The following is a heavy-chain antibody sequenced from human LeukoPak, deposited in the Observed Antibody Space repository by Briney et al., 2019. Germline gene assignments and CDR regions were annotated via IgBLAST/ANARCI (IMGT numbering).Heavy chain of an antibody. D-gene: IGHD6-19*01. CDR2: ISSRGSVT. V-gene: IGHV3-48*03. CDR1: GFTFSVYE. Sequence: GGSLRLSCAASGFTFSVYEMHWVRQAPGKGLEWVSDISSRGSVTYYADSVRGRFTTSRDNANNFLYLQMHSLRAEDTAIYYCSLLAVASPQDYWGQGTWVTVSS. J-gene: IGHJ4*02. CDR3: SLLAVASPQDY.